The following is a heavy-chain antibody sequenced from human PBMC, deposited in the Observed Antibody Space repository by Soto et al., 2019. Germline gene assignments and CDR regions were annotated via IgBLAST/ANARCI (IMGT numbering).Heavy chain of an antibody. CDR3: ARFSGWHSAFEY. CDR2: IYSSGST. V-gene: IGHV4-59*01. CDR1: GASINNYY. Sequence: PSETLSLTCTFSGASINNYYWSWIRQAPGKGLDWIGYIYSSGSTNYNPSLKSRVTISVDTSKSDFSLKLTSVTAADTAVYYCARFSGWHSAFEYWGQGTTVTVSS. J-gene: IGHJ4*02. D-gene: IGHD6-19*01.